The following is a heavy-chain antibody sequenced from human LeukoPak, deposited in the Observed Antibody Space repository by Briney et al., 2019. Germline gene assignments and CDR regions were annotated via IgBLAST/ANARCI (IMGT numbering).Heavy chain of an antibody. Sequence: SETLSLTCAVSGDFFTTSHWWSWVRQPPGKGLEWIGEISEGGMTNYNPSLQSRVTISVDTSKNQFSLKLSSVTAADTAVYYCARSVDYDFWSGQAPPYYYYYMDVWGKGTTVTVSS. J-gene: IGHJ6*03. CDR3: ARSVDYDFWSGQAPPYYYYYMDV. V-gene: IGHV4-4*02. CDR2: ISEGGMT. CDR1: GDFFTTSHW. D-gene: IGHD3-3*01.